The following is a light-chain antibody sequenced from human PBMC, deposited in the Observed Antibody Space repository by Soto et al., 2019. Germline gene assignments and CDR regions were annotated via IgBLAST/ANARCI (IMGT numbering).Light chain of an antibody. CDR3: QKYNTAWT. V-gene: IGKV1-27*01. CDR1: QDISNY. CDR2: AAS. Sequence: IQLTQSPSSLSASVGDRVTITCRASQDISNYLAWYQQKPGKAPKVLIYAASTLQSGVPSRFGGSGSGTDFTLTISSLQPEDVATYYCQKYNTAWTFGQGTKVEIK. J-gene: IGKJ1*01.